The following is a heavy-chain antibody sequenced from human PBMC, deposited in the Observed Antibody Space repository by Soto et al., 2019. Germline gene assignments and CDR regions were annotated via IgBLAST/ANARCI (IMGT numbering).Heavy chain of an antibody. CDR2: IIPIFGTA. J-gene: IGHJ3*02. CDR3: ARIVHYDILTGYYNDSGDAFDI. CDR1: GGPFRSYA. Sequence: SVKGSFKSSGGPFRSYAISSVRQAPARGVEWMGGIIPIFGTANYAQKFQGRVTITADESTSTAYMELSSLRSDDTAVYYCARIVHYDILTGYYNDSGDAFDIWGQGTMVTVSS. D-gene: IGHD3-9*01. V-gene: IGHV1-69*13.